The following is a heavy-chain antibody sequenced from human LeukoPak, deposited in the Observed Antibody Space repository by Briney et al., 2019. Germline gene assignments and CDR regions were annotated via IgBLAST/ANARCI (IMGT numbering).Heavy chain of an antibody. CDR1: GFIFTTYW. CDR3: ASLYSSGYCDY. D-gene: IGHD3-22*01. V-gene: IGHV3-74*01. J-gene: IGHJ4*02. Sequence: PGGSLRLSCAASGFIFTTYWMHWVRQAPGKGLVWVARINIDGSNTYYADSVKGRFTISRDNAKNSLYLQMNSLRAEDTAVYYCASLYSSGYCDYWGQGTLVTVSS. CDR2: INIDGSNT.